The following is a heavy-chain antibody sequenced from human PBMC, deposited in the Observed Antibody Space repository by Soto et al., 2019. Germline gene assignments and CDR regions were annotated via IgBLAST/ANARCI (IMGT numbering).Heavy chain of an antibody. J-gene: IGHJ4*02. Sequence: GASVKVSCKASGYTFSTYGINWVRQAPGQALEWMGWIRVDDGNTNYAQKFQGRVTMTTDTSTSTAYMELRSLTSDDTAVYYCARDPSMYCSTTSCYGLCVYWGQGTLVTVSS. V-gene: IGHV1-18*01. CDR3: ARDPSMYCSTTSCYGLCVY. CDR2: IRVDDGNT. D-gene: IGHD2-2*01. CDR1: GYTFSTYG.